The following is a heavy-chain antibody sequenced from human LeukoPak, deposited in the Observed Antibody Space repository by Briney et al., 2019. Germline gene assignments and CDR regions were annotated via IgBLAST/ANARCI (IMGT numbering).Heavy chain of an antibody. Sequence: APVKVSCKASGYTFTSYYMHWVRQAPGQGLEWMGLINPTGGSTGYAQKFQGRVTMTRDMFTSTDYMELSSLRSEDTAIYYCARDNSAGDNAWWFDPWGQGTLVTVSS. V-gene: IGHV1-46*01. J-gene: IGHJ5*02. CDR1: GYTFTSYY. CDR2: INPTGGST. D-gene: IGHD1-26*01. CDR3: ARDNSAGDNAWWFDP.